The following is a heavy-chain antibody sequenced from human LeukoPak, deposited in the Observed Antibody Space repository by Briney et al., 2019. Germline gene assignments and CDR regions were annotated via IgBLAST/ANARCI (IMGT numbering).Heavy chain of an antibody. J-gene: IGHJ4*02. CDR2: SSGSGSTI. Sequence: GGSLRLSCAASGFNFRDYYMSWIRQAPGKGLEWVSYSSGSGSTIYYADSVKGRFTISRDNAKNSLSLQMNSLRAEDTAVYYCARDHSGWDYWGQGTLVTVSS. D-gene: IGHD3-22*01. V-gene: IGHV3-11*04. CDR3: ARDHSGWDY. CDR1: GFNFRDYY.